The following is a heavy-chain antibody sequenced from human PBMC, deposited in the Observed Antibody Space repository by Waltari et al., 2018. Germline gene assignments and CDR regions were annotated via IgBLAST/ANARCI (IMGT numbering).Heavy chain of an antibody. Sequence: EVQLVESGGGLVKPGGSLRLSCAASGFTFSSYRMNWVRQAPGKGLEWVSSITSSSTYTYYADSVKGRFTNSRDNARNSLFVEMKSLRAEDTAVYYCARDLGSRGPRGMDVWGQGTTVIVS. CDR2: ITSSSTYT. CDR3: ARDLGSRGPRGMDV. D-gene: IGHD2-2*01. J-gene: IGHJ6*02. V-gene: IGHV3-21*01. CDR1: GFTFSSYR.